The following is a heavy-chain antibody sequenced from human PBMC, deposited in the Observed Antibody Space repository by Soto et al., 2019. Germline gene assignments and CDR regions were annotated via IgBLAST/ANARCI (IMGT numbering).Heavy chain of an antibody. Sequence: VKVSCKASGYTFTSYAMHWVRQAPGQRLEWMGWINACNGNTKYSQKFQGIVTITRDTSSSTAYMELSSLRSEDTAVYYCARTVSSSVPLMDXWGQGTTVTVS. CDR3: ARTVSSSVPLMDX. CDR1: GYTFTSYA. V-gene: IGHV1-3*01. J-gene: IGHJ6*02. CDR2: INACNGNT. D-gene: IGHD6-6*01.